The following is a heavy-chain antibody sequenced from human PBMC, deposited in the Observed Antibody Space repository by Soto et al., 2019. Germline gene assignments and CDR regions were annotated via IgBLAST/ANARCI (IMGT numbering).Heavy chain of an antibody. CDR3: ARPLYSSSSVYYGMDV. J-gene: IGHJ6*02. V-gene: IGHV3-33*01. CDR2: IWYDGSNQ. CDR1: GFTFSNSG. Sequence: QVQLVASGGGVVQPGRSLRLSCAASGFTFSNSGMHWVRQAPGKGLEWVAVIWYDGSNQYYADSVKGRFTISRDNSKNTLYLQMNSLRAEDTAVYFCARPLYSSSSVYYGMDVWGQGTTVTVSS. D-gene: IGHD6-13*01.